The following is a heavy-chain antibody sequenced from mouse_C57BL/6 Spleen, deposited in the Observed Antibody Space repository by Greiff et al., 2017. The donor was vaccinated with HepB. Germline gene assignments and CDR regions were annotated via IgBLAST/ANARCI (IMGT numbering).Heavy chain of an antibody. V-gene: IGHV3-6*01. CDR3: ARDGSSGFYYAMDY. CDR1: GYSITSGYY. Sequence: VQLKESGPGLVKPSQSLSLTCSVTGYSITSGYYWNWIRQFPGNKLEWMGYISYDGSNNYNPSLKNRISITRDTSKNQFFLKLNSVTTEDTATYYCARDGSSGFYYAMDYWGQGTSVTVSS. D-gene: IGHD3-2*02. CDR2: ISYDGSN. J-gene: IGHJ4*01.